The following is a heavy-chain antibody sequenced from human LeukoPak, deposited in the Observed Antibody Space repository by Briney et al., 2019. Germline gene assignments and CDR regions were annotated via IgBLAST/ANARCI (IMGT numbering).Heavy chain of an antibody. V-gene: IGHV1-69*04. Sequence: ASVKVSCKASGSTFSSYAISWVRQAPGQGLEWMGRIIPILGIANYAQKFQGRVTITADESTSTAYMELSSLRSEDTAVYYCARDEGGLGWYPLWGQGTLVTVSS. CDR2: IIPILGIA. J-gene: IGHJ4*02. D-gene: IGHD6-19*01. CDR3: ARDEGGLGWYPL. CDR1: GSTFSSYA.